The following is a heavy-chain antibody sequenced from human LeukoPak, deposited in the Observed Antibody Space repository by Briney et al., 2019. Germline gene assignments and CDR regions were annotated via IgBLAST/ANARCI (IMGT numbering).Heavy chain of an antibody. CDR2: INPNSGGT. CDR1: GYTFTGYY. Sequence: ASVKVSCKASGYTFTGYYMHWVRQAPGQGLEWMGWINPNSGGTHYAQKFQGRVTMTRDTSISTAYMELSRLRSDDTAVYYCSFVRGVDAFDIWGQGTMVIVSS. J-gene: IGHJ3*02. D-gene: IGHD3-10*02. CDR3: SFVRGVDAFDI. V-gene: IGHV1-2*02.